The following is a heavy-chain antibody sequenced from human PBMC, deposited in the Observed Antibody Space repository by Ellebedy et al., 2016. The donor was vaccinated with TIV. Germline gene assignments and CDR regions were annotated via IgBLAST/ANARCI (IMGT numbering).Heavy chain of an antibody. CDR2: INPSGGST. CDR3: AREEPYGSGTKDYGMDV. J-gene: IGHJ6*02. D-gene: IGHD3-10*01. Sequence: AASVKISCKASGYTFTSYYMHWVRQAPRQGLEWMGIINPSGGSTSYAQKLQGRVTMPRDTSTITVYMELSSLRSEDTSVYYCAREEPYGSGTKDYGMDVWGQGTTVTVSS. CDR1: GYTFTSYY. V-gene: IGHV1-46*04.